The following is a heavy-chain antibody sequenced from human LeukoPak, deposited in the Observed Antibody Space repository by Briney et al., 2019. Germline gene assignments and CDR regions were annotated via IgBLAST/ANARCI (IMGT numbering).Heavy chain of an antibody. D-gene: IGHD2-21*02. CDR2: IYYSGST. CDR3: ASLAYCGGDCYYGAFDI. J-gene: IGHJ3*02. V-gene: IGHV4-39*07. Sequence: PSETLSLTCTVSGGSISSSSYYWGWIRQPPGKGLEWIGSIYYSGSTNYNPSLKSRVTISVDTSKNQFSLKLSSVTAADTAVYYCASLAYCGGDCYYGAFDIWGQGTMVTVSS. CDR1: GGSISSSSYY.